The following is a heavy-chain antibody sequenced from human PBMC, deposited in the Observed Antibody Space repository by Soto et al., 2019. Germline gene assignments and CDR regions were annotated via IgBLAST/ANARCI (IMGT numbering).Heavy chain of an antibody. CDR2: IKQDGSEK. CDR1: GFTFSISW. CDR3: ARDEVDTAMGVYYYYGMDV. J-gene: IGHJ6*02. V-gene: IGHV3-7*01. Sequence: LILSCTASGFTFSISWIGWFRQAPGTGLEWVANIKQDGSEKYYVDSVKGRFTISRDNAKNSLYLQMNSLRAEDTAVYYCARDEVDTAMGVYYYYGMDVWGQGTTVNVS. D-gene: IGHD5-18*01.